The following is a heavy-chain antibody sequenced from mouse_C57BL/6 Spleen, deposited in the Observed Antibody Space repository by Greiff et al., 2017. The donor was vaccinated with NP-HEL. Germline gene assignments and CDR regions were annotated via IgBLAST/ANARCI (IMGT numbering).Heavy chain of an antibody. CDR1: GYTFTSYW. J-gene: IGHJ4*01. V-gene: IGHV1-55*01. CDR3: AKDGYSRGYAMDY. Sequence: QVQLQQSGAELVKPGASVKMSCKASGYTFTSYWITWVKQRPGQGLEWIGDIYPGSGSTNYNEKFKSKATLTVDTSSSTAYLQLSSLTSEDSAVYYCAKDGYSRGYAMDYWGQGTTVTVSS. CDR2: IYPGSGST. D-gene: IGHD2-3*01.